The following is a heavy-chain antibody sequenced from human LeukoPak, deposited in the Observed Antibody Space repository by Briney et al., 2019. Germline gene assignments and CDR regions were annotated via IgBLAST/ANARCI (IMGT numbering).Heavy chain of an antibody. CDR1: GYTFTSFY. J-gene: IGHJ3*02. D-gene: IGHD3-22*01. CDR3: ARSLTSTMIVVVIPYGAFDI. V-gene: IGHV1-46*01. CDR2: INPSGGST. Sequence: GASVKVSCKASGYTFTSFYTHWVRQAPGQGLEWMGIINPSGGSTSYAQKFQGRVTMTRDTSTSTVYMELSSLRSEDTAVYYCARSLTSTMIVVVIPYGAFDIWGQGTMVTVSS.